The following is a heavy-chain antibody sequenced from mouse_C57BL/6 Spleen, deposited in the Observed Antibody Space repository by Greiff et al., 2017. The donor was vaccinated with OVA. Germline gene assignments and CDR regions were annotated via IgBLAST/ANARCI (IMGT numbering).Heavy chain of an antibody. D-gene: IGHD4-1*01. CDR1: GFNIKDDY. CDR2: IDPENGDT. V-gene: IGHV14-4*01. J-gene: IGHJ3*01. Sequence: EVKVVESGAELVRPGASVKLSCTASGFNIKDDYMHWVKQRPEQGLEWIGWIDPENGDTEYASKFQGKATITADTSSNTAYLQLSSLTSEDTAVYYCTTLGPVAYWGQGTLVTVSA. CDR3: TTLGPVAY.